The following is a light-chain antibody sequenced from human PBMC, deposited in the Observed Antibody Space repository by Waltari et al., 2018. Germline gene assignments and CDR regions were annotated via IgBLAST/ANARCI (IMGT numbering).Light chain of an antibody. Sequence: DIQMTQSPSSLSASAGDTVTITCRASQGFRTYLNWYQQKPGKPPKRLIYETSNLESGVPSRFSGSGSGTDFTLTISSLQPEDFATYYCIQYNSHPWTFGQGTKLEIK. CDR1: QGFRTY. CDR2: ETS. V-gene: IGKV1-17*01. CDR3: IQYNSHPWT. J-gene: IGKJ1*01.